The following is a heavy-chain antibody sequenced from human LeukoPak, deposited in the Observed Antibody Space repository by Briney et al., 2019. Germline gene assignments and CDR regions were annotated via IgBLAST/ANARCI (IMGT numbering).Heavy chain of an antibody. D-gene: IGHD3-22*01. Sequence: ASVKVSCKASGYTFTDYYIHWVRQAPGHGLEWMGWVNPHSGGTNFAQGFRGKVTMTRDTSISTAYMELSSLRSEDTAVYYCARMSYYDSSGDNWFDPWGQGTLVTVSS. J-gene: IGHJ5*02. V-gene: IGHV1-2*02. CDR1: GYTFTDYY. CDR2: VNPHSGGT. CDR3: ARMSYYDSSGDNWFDP.